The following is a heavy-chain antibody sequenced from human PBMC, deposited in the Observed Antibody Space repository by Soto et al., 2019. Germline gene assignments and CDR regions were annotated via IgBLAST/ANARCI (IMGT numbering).Heavy chain of an antibody. J-gene: IGHJ5*02. V-gene: IGHV3-48*02. D-gene: IGHD6-13*01. CDR2: ISSSSSTI. Sequence: GGSLRLSCAASGFTFSSYSMNWVRQAPGKGLEWVSYISSSSSTIYYADSVKGRFTISRDNAKNSLYLQMNSLRDEDTAVYYCARDGHGSSWYPPRPLYYNWFDPWGQGTLVTVSS. CDR3: ARDGHGSSWYPPRPLYYNWFDP. CDR1: GFTFSSYS.